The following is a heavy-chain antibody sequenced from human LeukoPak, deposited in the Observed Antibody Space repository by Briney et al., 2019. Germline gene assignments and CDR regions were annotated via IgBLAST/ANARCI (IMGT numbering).Heavy chain of an antibody. CDR2: LNPNSGAT. CDR3: ARGAGSSWFDY. J-gene: IGHJ4*02. Sequence: ASVKVSCKPSGYTLTVNYLHWVRQAPGQGLEWMGWLNPNSGATNYAQKFQGRVTLTRDTSIRTAYMELTSLTSDDTAIYYCARGAGSSWFDYWGQGALVTVSS. V-gene: IGHV1-2*02. D-gene: IGHD6-13*01. CDR1: GYTLTVNY.